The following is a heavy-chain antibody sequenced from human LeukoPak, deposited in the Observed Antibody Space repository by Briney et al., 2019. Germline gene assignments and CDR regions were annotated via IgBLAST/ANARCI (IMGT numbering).Heavy chain of an antibody. CDR1: GGSISSGSYY. CDR2: IYTSGST. V-gene: IGHV4-61*02. CDR3: ARDRRGRGYSYGLDY. J-gene: IGHJ4*02. Sequence: SETLSLTCTVSGGSISSGSYYWSWIRQPAGKGLEWIGRIYTSGSTNYNPSLKSRVTISVDTSKNQFSLKLSSVTAADTAVYYCARDRRGRGYSYGLDYWGQGTLVTVSS. D-gene: IGHD5-18*01.